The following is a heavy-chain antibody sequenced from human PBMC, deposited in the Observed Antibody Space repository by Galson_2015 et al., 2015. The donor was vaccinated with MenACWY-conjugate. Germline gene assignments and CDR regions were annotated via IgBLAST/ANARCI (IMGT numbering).Heavy chain of an antibody. CDR3: AKARRGRVVVTATTDY. D-gene: IGHD2-21*02. Sequence: SLRLSCAASGFTFSSYGMHWVRQAPGQGLEWVAVISYDGSNKYYADSVKGRFTISRGNSKNTLYLQMNSLRAEDTAVYYCAKARRGRVVVTATTDYWGQGTLVTVSP. CDR2: ISYDGSNK. J-gene: IGHJ4*02. V-gene: IGHV3-30*18. CDR1: GFTFSSYG.